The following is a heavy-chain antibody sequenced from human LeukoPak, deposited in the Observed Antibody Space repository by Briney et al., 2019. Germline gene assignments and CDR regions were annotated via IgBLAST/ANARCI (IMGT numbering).Heavy chain of an antibody. CDR1: GFTFSSYA. CDR3: ARDACTNGVCSRYYYYYMDV. CDR2: ISYDGSNK. V-gene: IGHV3-30*01. Sequence: GGSLRLSYAASGFTFSSYAMHWVRQAPGKGLEWVAVISYDGSNKYYADSVKGRFTISRDNSKNTLYLQMNSLRAEDTAVYYCARDACTNGVCSRYYYYYMDVWGKGTTVTASS. D-gene: IGHD2-8*01. J-gene: IGHJ6*03.